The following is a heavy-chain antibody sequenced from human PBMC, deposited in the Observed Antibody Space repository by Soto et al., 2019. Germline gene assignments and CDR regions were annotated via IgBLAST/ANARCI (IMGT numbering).Heavy chain of an antibody. Sequence: QLQLQESGPELLKPSETLSLTCTVSGGSISSRSYYWGWIRQTPGKGLEWIGSIYYSGSTYYNPSLKSRVTISVDTSKNQFSLKLSSVTAADTAVYYCARRVSGSYSDYWGQGTLVTVSS. CDR3: ARRVSGSYSDY. V-gene: IGHV4-39*01. CDR2: IYYSGST. CDR1: GGSISSRSYY. J-gene: IGHJ4*02. D-gene: IGHD3-10*01.